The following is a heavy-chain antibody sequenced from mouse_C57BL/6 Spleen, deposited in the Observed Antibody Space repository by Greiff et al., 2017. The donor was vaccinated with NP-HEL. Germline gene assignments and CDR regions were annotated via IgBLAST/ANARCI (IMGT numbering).Heavy chain of an antibody. CDR3: AREGINWAFDY. V-gene: IGHV5-4*01. CDR1: GFTFSSYA. Sequence: DVKLVESGGGLVKPGGSLKLSCAASGFTFSSYAMSWVRQTPEKRLEWVATISDGGSYTYYPDNVKGRFTISRDNAKNNLYLQMSHLKSEDTAMYYCAREGINWAFDYWGQSTTLTVSS. CDR2: ISDGGSYT. D-gene: IGHD4-1*01. J-gene: IGHJ2*01.